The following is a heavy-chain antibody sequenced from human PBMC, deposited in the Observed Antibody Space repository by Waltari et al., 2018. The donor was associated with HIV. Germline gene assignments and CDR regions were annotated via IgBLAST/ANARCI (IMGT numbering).Heavy chain of an antibody. CDR3: GRGGLRDY. CDR1: GFPITSYS. Sequence: EFQLVDSGGGLVQPGGALRISCPASGFPITSYSMSWVRQAPGKGLEWVAIINEDGSKKDYVDSVKGRFTISRDNARNSLYLQMNNLRRGDTAVYYCGRGGLRDYWGQGTLVTVSS. CDR2: INEDGSKK. J-gene: IGHJ4*02. V-gene: IGHV3-7*01. D-gene: IGHD3-16*01.